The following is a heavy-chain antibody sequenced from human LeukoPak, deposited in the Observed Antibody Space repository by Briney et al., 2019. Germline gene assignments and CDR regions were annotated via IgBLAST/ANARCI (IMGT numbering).Heavy chain of an antibody. V-gene: IGHV4-59*01. D-gene: IGHD5-24*01. CDR1: GGSISSYY. J-gene: IGHJ4*02. CDR3: ARELRGTPYYFDY. Sequence: SETLSLTCTVSGGSISSYYWSWIRQPPGKGLEWIGYIYYSGSTNYNPSLKSRVTISVDTSKNQFSLKLSSVTAADTAVYYCARELRGTPYYFDYWGQGTQVTVSS. CDR2: IYYSGST.